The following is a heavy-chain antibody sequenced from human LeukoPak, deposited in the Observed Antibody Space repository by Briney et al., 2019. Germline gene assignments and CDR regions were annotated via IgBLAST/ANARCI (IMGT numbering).Heavy chain of an antibody. CDR1: GFTFSNYA. D-gene: IGHD6-13*01. J-gene: IGHJ5*02. Sequence: GGSLRLSCAASGFTFSNYAMHWVRQAPGKGLEWVSSINSRSNDIYYADSVKGRFTISRDNAKNSLYLQMNSLRAEDTAVYYCAREGRAYRYSSSWYPTPSWFDPWGQGTLVTVSS. CDR3: AREGRAYRYSSSWYPTPSWFDP. CDR2: INSRSNDI. V-gene: IGHV3-21*06.